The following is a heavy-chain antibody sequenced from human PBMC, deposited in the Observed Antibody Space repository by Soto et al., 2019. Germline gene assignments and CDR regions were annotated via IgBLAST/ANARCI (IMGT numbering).Heavy chain of an antibody. V-gene: IGHV3-33*01. D-gene: IGHD6-19*01. CDR2: IWDDGNNK. CDR3: ARDVLGDSSGCSDY. CDR1: GFTFSNYG. Sequence: QVQLVESGGGVVQPGRSLRLSCAASGFTFSNYGMHWVRQAPGKGLEWVAVIWDDGNNKYYADSVKGRFTISRDNSKNSLYLQMNRLRVDDTAVYYWARDVLGDSSGCSDYWGQGTLVTVSS. J-gene: IGHJ4*02.